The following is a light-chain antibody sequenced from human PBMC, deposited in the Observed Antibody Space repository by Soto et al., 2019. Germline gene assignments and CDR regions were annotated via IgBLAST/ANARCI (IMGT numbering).Light chain of an antibody. CDR1: SSDVGGYNY. V-gene: IGLV2-8*01. Sequence: QSALTQPPSASGSPGQSVTISCTGTSSDVGGYNYVSWYQQHPGKAPKLMIYEVTKRPSGVPDRLSGSKSGNTASLPVSGLQAEYEAAYYCSSYVGSDNFVFGGGTKLTVL. CDR2: EVT. J-gene: IGLJ3*02. CDR3: SSYVGSDNFV.